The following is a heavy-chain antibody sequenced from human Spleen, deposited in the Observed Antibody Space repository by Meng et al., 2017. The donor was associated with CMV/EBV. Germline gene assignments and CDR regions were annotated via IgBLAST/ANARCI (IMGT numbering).Heavy chain of an antibody. CDR1: GFTFSSYA. J-gene: IGHJ6*02. Sequence: GESLKISCAASGFTFSSYAMHWVRQAPGKGLEWVAVISYDGSNKYYADSVKGRLTISRDNSKNTLYLQMNSLRAEDTAVYYCARTLCSSTSCYYYYGMDVWGQGTTVTVSS. CDR2: ISYDGSNK. D-gene: IGHD2-2*01. V-gene: IGHV3-30-3*01. CDR3: ARTLCSSTSCYYYYGMDV.